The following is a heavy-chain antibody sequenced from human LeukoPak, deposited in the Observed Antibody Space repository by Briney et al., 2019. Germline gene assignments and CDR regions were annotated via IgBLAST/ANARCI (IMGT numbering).Heavy chain of an antibody. V-gene: IGHV3-21*04. J-gene: IGHJ5*02. Sequence: GGSLRLSCAASGFTFSSYSMNWVRQAPGKGLEWVSSIGGTSNSIYYADSLKGRFTISRDNSKNTLYLHMNSLRAEDTAVYYCAKDLLHPASETAIVPWGQGTLVTVSS. CDR1: GFTFSSYS. D-gene: IGHD5-18*01. CDR3: AKDLLHPASETAIVP. CDR2: IGGTSNSI.